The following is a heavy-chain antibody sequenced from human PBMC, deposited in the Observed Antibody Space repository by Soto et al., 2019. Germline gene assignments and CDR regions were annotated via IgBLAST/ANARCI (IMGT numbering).Heavy chain of an antibody. D-gene: IGHD4-17*01. CDR3: ARDAIYGDYDFDY. J-gene: IGHJ4*02. CDR1: GYTFTSYG. Sequence: APVKVSCKAAGYTFTSYGISWVRKAPGQGLEWMGWISAYNGNTNHAQKLQGRVTMTTDTSTSTAYMELRSLRSDDTAVYYCARDAIYGDYDFDYWGQGTLVTVSS. V-gene: IGHV1-18*01. CDR2: ISAYNGNT.